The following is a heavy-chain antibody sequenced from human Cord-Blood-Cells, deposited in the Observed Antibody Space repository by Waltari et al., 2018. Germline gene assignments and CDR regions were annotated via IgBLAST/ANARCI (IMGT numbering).Heavy chain of an antibody. CDR2: IIPIFGTA. Sequence: QVQLVQSGAEVRKHGCSVRVSCKDSGGTVSSYVISWVRQAPGQGLEWMGGIIPIFGTANYAQKFQGRVTITADKSTSTAYMELSSLRSEDTAVYYCARRWVVAATHYFDYWGQGTLVTVSS. D-gene: IGHD2-15*01. CDR1: GGTVSSYV. J-gene: IGHJ4*02. CDR3: ARRWVVAATHYFDY. V-gene: IGHV1-69*06.